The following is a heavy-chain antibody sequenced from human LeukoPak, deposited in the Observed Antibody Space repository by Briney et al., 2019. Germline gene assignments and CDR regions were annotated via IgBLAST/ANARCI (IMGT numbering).Heavy chain of an antibody. CDR1: GFTFSHYW. Sequence: GGSLRLSCAASGFTFSHYWMHWVRQAPGKGLVWVSRISSDGSTTNYADSVKGRFTISRDNAKNTLYLQMKGLRAEDTAMYYCARLLPLDCWGQGTLVTVSS. CDR3: ARLLPLDC. CDR2: ISSDGSTT. V-gene: IGHV3-74*01. J-gene: IGHJ4*02.